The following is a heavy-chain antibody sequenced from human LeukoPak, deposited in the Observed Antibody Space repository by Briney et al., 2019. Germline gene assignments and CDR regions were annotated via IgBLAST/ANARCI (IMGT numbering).Heavy chain of an antibody. J-gene: IGHJ5*02. V-gene: IGHV3-30*02. Sequence: GSLKLPFSGVGFTFNSFCIDWVRQASGQGVGWVAFIRYDGSNKHYADSVEGRFTISRDNSKNTVYLQMSSLRDEDTAVYYCAKDDINYRFNPWGQGTLVTVSS. CDR3: AKDDINYRFNP. CDR2: IRYDGSNK. CDR1: GFTFNSFC. D-gene: IGHD4-11*01.